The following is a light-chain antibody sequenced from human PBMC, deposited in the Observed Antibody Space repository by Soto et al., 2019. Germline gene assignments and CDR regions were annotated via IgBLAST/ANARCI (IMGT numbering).Light chain of an antibody. CDR3: QQYAGSPRT. Sequence: EIVLTQSPDTLSLSPGDRASLSCRASQSVNSAFLAWYQQKPGQAPRLLIYGASSRAPGVPETFGGSGFGTEFTLTISRLEPEDFAVYYCQQYAGSPRTFGQGTKVDIK. CDR1: QSVNSAF. J-gene: IGKJ1*01. CDR2: GAS. V-gene: IGKV3-20*01.